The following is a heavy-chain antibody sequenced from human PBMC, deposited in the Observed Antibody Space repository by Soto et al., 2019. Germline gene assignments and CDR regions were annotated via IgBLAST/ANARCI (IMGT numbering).Heavy chain of an antibody. CDR3: ARGWLRDQWMY. J-gene: IGHJ4*02. V-gene: IGHV3-21*01. CDR2: ISASSTYI. Sequence: EVQLVESGGGLVKPGGSLRLSCAASGFIFSSYTMNWVRQAPGKGLEWVSSISASSTYIYYADSLKGRFTISRDNAYNSLYLQSNSLRAEDTAVYYCARGWLRDQWMYWGQGTLVSVSS. D-gene: IGHD5-12*01. CDR1: GFIFSSYT.